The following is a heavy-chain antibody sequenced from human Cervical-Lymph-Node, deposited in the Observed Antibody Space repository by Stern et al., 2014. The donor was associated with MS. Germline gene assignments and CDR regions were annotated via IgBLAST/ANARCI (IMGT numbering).Heavy chain of an antibody. J-gene: IGHJ6*02. CDR1: GGTFSSYA. V-gene: IGHV1-69*01. CDR3: ARGSTIEAGMDV. Sequence: VQLVEPGAEVKKPGSSVKVSCKASGGTFSSYAISWVRQAPGQGLEWMGGIIPIFGTENYAQKFQGRVTIAADESTSTAYMELSSLRSEDTAVYYCARGSTIEAGMDVWGQGTTVTVSS. D-gene: IGHD5/OR15-5a*01. CDR2: IIPIFGTE.